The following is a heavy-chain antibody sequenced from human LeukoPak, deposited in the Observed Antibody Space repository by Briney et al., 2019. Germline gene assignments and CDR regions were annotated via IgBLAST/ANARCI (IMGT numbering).Heavy chain of an antibody. D-gene: IGHD5-12*01. J-gene: IGHJ4*02. CDR2: VSSSSGTI. V-gene: IGHV3-48*01. Sequence: GGSLRLSCTASGFTFSTYSMNWVRQAPGKGPEWLSYVSSSSGTIYYADSVKGRFTISRDNGKNSLYLQMNSLRAEDTAVYYCARGLYSGYLERFDYWGQGTLVTVSS. CDR3: ARGLYSGYLERFDY. CDR1: GFTFSTYS.